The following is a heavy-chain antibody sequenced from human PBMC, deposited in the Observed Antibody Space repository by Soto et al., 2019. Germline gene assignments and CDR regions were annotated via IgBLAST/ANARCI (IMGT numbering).Heavy chain of an antibody. CDR2: IHDRGSA. CDR3: AGQWAAGYGAFDP. J-gene: IGHJ5*02. Sequence: QVKLQESGPGLEKPSGTLSLTCAVSGGSISNNRWWTWVRQAPGKGLEWIGEIHDRGSANYNLSLKSRATVSIARSKNQFSLEMRAVTAADTAVYYCAGQWAAGYGAFDPWGQGTLVTVSS. CDR1: GGSISNNRW. V-gene: IGHV4-4*02. D-gene: IGHD3-9*01.